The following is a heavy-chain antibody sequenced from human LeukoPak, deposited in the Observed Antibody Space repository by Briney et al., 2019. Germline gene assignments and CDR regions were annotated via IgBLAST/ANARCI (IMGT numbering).Heavy chain of an antibody. CDR3: AKDDYGDPYYFDY. CDR1: GYTFTGYY. CDR2: INPNCGGT. V-gene: IGHV1-2*02. J-gene: IGHJ4*02. D-gene: IGHD4-17*01. Sequence: ASVKVSCKASGYTFTGYYMHWVRQAPGQGLEWMGWINPNCGGTNYAQKFQGRVTMTRDTSISTAYMELSRLRSDDTAVYYCAKDDYGDPYYFDYWGQGTLVTVSS.